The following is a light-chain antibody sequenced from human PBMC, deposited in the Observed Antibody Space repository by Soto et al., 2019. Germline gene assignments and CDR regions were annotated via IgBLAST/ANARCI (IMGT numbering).Light chain of an antibody. J-gene: IGKJ4*01. CDR2: DVS. CDR3: QQHSSYPLT. V-gene: IGKV1-5*01. CDR1: HSIGTW. Sequence: DIQMTQSRPTLSASVGDTVTITCRASHSIGTWLAWYQQKPGKAPRLLIHDVSSLESGVPSRFSGSGFGTEFTLTISSLQPDDLATYYCQQHSSYPLTFGGGTKVEIK.